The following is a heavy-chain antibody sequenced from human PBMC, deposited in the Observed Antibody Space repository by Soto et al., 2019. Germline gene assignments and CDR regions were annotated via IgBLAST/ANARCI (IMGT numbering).Heavy chain of an antibody. D-gene: IGHD7-27*01. CDR2: ITPIIGIT. V-gene: IGHV1-69*04. CDR1: GGALSTYS. J-gene: IGHJ4*02. Sequence: QVQFVQSGPEVKTPGSSVKVSCQASGGALSTYSRFCVRQPPGQGLEGMGRITPIIGITFYAQNFQGRVTMTADTSSNTAYMELTNVRFEDTAVYYCARFPATGDHDKAIRAYGGQGTLVTVSS. CDR3: ARFPATGDHDKAIRAY.